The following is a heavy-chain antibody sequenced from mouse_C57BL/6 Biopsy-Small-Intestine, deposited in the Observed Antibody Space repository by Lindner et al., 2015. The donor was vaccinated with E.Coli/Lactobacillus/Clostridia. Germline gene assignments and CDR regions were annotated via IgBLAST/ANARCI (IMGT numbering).Heavy chain of an antibody. CDR2: IYPGDGDT. Sequence: VQLQESGPELVKPGASVKISCKASGYAFSNSWMNWVKQRPGKGLEWIGRIYPGDGDTNYNGKFKGKATLTADKSSSTAYMQLSSLTSEDSAVYFCARAQIYYYGSYDYWGQGTTLTVSS. CDR3: ARAQIYYYGSYDY. J-gene: IGHJ2*01. V-gene: IGHV1-82*01. D-gene: IGHD1-1*01. CDR1: GYAFSNSW.